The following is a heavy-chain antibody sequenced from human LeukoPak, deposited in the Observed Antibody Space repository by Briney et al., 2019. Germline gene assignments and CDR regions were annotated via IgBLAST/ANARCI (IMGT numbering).Heavy chain of an antibody. CDR2: IKQDGSEK. D-gene: IGHD4-23*01. Sequence: GGSLRLSCAASGFTFSSYWMSWVRQAPGKGVEWVANIKQDGSEKYYVDSVKGRFTISRDNAKNSLYLQMNSLRAEDTAVYYCARGGMTVGYYYYGMDVWGQGTTVTVSS. CDR1: GFTFSSYW. V-gene: IGHV3-7*01. J-gene: IGHJ6*02. CDR3: ARGGMTVGYYYYGMDV.